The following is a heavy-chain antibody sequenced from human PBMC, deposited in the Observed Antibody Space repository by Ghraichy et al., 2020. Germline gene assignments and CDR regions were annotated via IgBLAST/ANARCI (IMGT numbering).Heavy chain of an antibody. D-gene: IGHD1-26*01. CDR3: AKVGPFGDGASSSSFDY. CDR2: ISGSGGST. V-gene: IGHV3-23*01. J-gene: IGHJ4*02. CDR1: GFTFSSYA. Sequence: GESLNISCAASGFTFSSYAMSWVRQAPGKGLEWVSAISGSGGSTYYADSVKGRFTISRDNSKNTLYLQMNSLRAEDTAVYYCAKVGPFGDGASSSSFDYWGQGTLVTVSS.